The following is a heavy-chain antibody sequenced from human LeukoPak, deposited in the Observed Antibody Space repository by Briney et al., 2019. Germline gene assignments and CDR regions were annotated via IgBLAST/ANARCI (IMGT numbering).Heavy chain of an antibody. D-gene: IGHD3-10*01. CDR3: ARVRVLLWFGGSYGMDV. CDR1: GGSFSGYY. J-gene: IGHJ6*02. Sequence: SETMSLTCAVYGGSFSGYYWSWIRQTPGKGLEWIGEINHSGGTNPNYNPSLKSRVIISVDTSKNQFSLKLSSVTAADTAVYYCARVRVLLWFGGSYGMDVWGQGTTVTVSS. V-gene: IGHV4-34*01. CDR2: INHSGGTNP.